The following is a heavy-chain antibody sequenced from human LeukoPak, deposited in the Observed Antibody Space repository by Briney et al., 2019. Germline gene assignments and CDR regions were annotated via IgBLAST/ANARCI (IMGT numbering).Heavy chain of an antibody. V-gene: IGHV3-23*01. CDR2: ISGSGGST. Sequence: PGGSLRLSCAASGFTFSSYAMSWVRQAPGKGLEWVSAISGSGGSTYYADSVKGRFTISRDNSKNTLYLQMNSLRAEDTAVYYCAKDNLNYYDSSGYYPDYWGQGTLVTVSS. CDR3: AKDNLNYYDSSGYYPDY. CDR1: GFTFSSYA. J-gene: IGHJ4*02. D-gene: IGHD3-22*01.